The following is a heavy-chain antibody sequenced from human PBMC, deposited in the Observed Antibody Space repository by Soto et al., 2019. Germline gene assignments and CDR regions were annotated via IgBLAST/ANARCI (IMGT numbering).Heavy chain of an antibody. Sequence: PGGSLRLSCAASGFTFSSYWMHWVRQVPGKGLVWVARIKADGSSTNCADSVKGRFTISRDNAQNTLFLQINSLTAEDTAVYYCARGINGYYAFDVWGQGTMVTVSS. J-gene: IGHJ3*01. V-gene: IGHV3-74*01. D-gene: IGHD5-18*01. CDR2: IKADGSST. CDR1: GFTFSSYW. CDR3: ARGINGYYAFDV.